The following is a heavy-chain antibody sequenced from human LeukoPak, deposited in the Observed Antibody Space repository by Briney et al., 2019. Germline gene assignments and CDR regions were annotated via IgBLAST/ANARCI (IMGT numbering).Heavy chain of an antibody. J-gene: IGHJ4*02. CDR1: GDSIGSGGYY. V-gene: IGHV4-31*03. CDR3: ARGGGGNALDY. D-gene: IGHD4-23*01. CDR2: IYYSGST. Sequence: SQTLSLTCTVSGDSIGSGGYYWSWIRQHPGKGLEQIGYIYYSGSTYYSPFLRSRVTISVDTSQNQFSLKLRSVTAADTAVYYCARGGGGNALDYWGQGTLVTVSS.